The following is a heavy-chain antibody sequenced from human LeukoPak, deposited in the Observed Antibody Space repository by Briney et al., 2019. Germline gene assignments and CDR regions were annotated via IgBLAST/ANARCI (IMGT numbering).Heavy chain of an antibody. CDR3: ARSSHYDMLTGYSEEDAFDI. V-gene: IGHV3-53*01. CDR1: WFTVRSHY. Sequence: GGSLRLSCAASWFTVRSHYMGWARQAPGKGMEWVSVIYSGGSTDYPASVKGRFTISRDISKNTLYLQMNSRRVENRPVYFCARSSHYDMLTGYSEEDAFDIWGQGTMVTVSS. D-gene: IGHD3-9*01. CDR2: IYSGGST. J-gene: IGHJ3*02.